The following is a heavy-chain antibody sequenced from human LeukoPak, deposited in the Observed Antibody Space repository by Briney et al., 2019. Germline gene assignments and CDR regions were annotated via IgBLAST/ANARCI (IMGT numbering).Heavy chain of an antibody. V-gene: IGHV4-39*02. D-gene: IGHD6-25*01. J-gene: IGHJ4*02. Sequence: ASETLSLTCTVSGDSISRSTYYWAWIRQPPGKGLEWVGSVYYGRSPYFNPSLESRATISVDTSKNHFSLKMSSVTAADTAVYYCARSSGTGTFSYWGQGTLVTVSS. CDR1: GDSISRSTYY. CDR2: VYYGRSP. CDR3: ARSSGTGTFSY.